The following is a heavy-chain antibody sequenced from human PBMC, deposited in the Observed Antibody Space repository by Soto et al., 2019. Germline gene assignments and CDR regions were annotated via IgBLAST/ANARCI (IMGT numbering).Heavy chain of an antibody. CDR3: ARTAKWELWEAFDS. CDR1: GGSISSYY. Sequence: QVQLQESGPGLVKPSETLSLTCTVSGGSISSYYWSWIRQPPGKGLEWIGYIYYSGSTNYNPSLKRRVAISVDTSKNQFSQKLSSVTAADTAVYECARTAKWELWEAFDSWGQGTMVTVSS. V-gene: IGHV4-59*01. J-gene: IGHJ3*02. D-gene: IGHD1-26*01. CDR2: IYYSGST.